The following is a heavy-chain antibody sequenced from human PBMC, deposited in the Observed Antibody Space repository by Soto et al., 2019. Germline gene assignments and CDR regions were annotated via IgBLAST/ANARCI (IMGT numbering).Heavy chain of an antibody. J-gene: IGHJ6*02. CDR2: INHSGST. D-gene: IGHD3-16*01. Sequence: QVQLQQWGAGLLKPSETLSLTCAVYGGSFSGYYWSWIRQPPGEGLEWIGEINHSGSTNYNPSLKRRVTISVDTSKNQFSLKLSSVTAADTAVYYCARMDDNDFDYYYYGMDVWGQGTTVTVSS. CDR3: ARMDDNDFDYYYYGMDV. V-gene: IGHV4-34*01. CDR1: GGSFSGYY.